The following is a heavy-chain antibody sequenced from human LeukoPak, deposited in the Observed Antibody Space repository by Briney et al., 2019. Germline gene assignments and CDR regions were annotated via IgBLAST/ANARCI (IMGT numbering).Heavy chain of an antibody. CDR3: ARVGSNYGFDY. D-gene: IGHD4-11*01. J-gene: IGHJ4*02. CDR2: ISTYNGNT. V-gene: IGHV1-18*01. Sequence: GASVKVSCKASGYTFTSYGILWVRQAPGQGLEWMGWISTYNGNTNYAQKPQGRVTMTTDTSTSTAYMELRSLRSDDTAVYYCARVGSNYGFDYWGQGTLVTVSS. CDR1: GYTFTSYG.